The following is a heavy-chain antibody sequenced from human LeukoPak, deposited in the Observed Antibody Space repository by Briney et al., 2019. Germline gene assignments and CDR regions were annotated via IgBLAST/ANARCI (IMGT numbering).Heavy chain of an antibody. CDR2: INWKGGST. D-gene: IGHD4-17*01. CDR3: ARVGDYGRLGHFDY. V-gene: IGHV3-20*04. J-gene: IGHJ4*02. CDR1: GFTFSSYW. Sequence: PGGSLRLSCAASGFTFSSYWMHWVRQAPGKGLEWVSGINWKGGSTGYADSVKGRFTISRDNAKNSLYLQMNSLRAEDTALYYCARVGDYGRLGHFDYWGQGTLVTVSS.